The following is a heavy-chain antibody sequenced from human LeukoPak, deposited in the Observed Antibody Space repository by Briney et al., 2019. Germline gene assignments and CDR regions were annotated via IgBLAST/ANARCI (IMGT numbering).Heavy chain of an antibody. CDR2: IYWDDDK. D-gene: IGHD3-3*01. Sequence: SGPTRVKPTQTLTLTCTFSGFSLSTSGVGVGWIRQPPGKALEWLALIYWDDDKRYSPFLKSRLTITKDTSKNQVVLTMTNVDPVDTATYYCAHRLLGEFDYWGQGTLVTVSS. CDR3: AHRLLGEFDY. CDR1: GFSLSTSGVG. J-gene: IGHJ4*02. V-gene: IGHV2-5*02.